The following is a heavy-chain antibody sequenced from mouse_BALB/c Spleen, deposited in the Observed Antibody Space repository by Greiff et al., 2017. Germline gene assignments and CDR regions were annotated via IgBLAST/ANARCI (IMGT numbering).Heavy chain of an antibody. Sequence: QVHVKQSGAELAKPGASVKMSCKASGYTFTSYWMHWVKQRPGQGLEWIGYINPSTGYTEYNQKFKDKATLTADKSSSTAYMQLSSLTSEDSAVYYCARGGYDYDRRLDYWGQGTTLTVSS. CDR2: INPSTGYT. V-gene: IGHV1-7*01. J-gene: IGHJ2*01. CDR1: GYTFTSYW. CDR3: ARGGYDYDRRLDY. D-gene: IGHD2-4*01.